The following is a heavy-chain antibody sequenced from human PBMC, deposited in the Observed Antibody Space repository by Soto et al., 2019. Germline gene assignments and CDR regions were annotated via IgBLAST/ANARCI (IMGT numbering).Heavy chain of an antibody. CDR3: ARVLNRGYGDYLFDY. J-gene: IGHJ4*02. D-gene: IGHD4-17*01. CDR1: GYNFRTFW. CDR2: IYPDDSET. Sequence: GESLKISCSTSGYNFRTFWIGWLRQMPGKGLEWMGLIYPDDSETRYSPSFQGQVTISADKSISTAYLQWSSLKASDTAMYYCARVLNRGYGDYLFDYWGQGTLVTVSS. V-gene: IGHV5-51*01.